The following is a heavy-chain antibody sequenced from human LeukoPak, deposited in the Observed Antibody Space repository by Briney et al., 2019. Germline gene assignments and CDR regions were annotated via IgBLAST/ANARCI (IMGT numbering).Heavy chain of an antibody. J-gene: IGHJ4*02. CDR2: IYYSGST. Sequence: PSETLSLTCTVSGGSISSYYWSWLRQPPGKGLEWIGYIYYSGSTNYNPSLKSRVTISVDTSKNQFTLKLSSVTAADTAVYYCARGEYDYVWGSYQVFDYWGQGTLVTVSS. V-gene: IGHV4-59*01. CDR1: GGSISSYY. D-gene: IGHD3-16*02. CDR3: ARGEYDYVWGSYQVFDY.